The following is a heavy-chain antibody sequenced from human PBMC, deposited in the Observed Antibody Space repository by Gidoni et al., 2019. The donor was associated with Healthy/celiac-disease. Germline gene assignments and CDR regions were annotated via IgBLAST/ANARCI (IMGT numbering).Heavy chain of an antibody. V-gene: IGHV3-7*01. CDR1: GFTFGSYW. D-gene: IGHD3-22*01. CDR2: IKQDGSEK. J-gene: IGHJ6*02. Sequence: EVQLVESGGGLVQPGGSLRLSCAASGFTFGSYWMSWFRQAPGKGLEWVANIKQDGSEKYYVDSVKGRFTISRDNAKNSLYLQMNSLRAEDTAVYYCAREDGLYYYDSSGYKGSYYYYGMDVWGQGTTVTVSS. CDR3: AREDGLYYYDSSGYKGSYYYYGMDV.